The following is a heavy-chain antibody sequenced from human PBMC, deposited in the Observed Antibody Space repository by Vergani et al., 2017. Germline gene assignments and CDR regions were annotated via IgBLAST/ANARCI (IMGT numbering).Heavy chain of an antibody. CDR2: INYVGRT. CDR3: ARHDRKTYTARMGWYDY. D-gene: IGHD3-16*01. V-gene: IGHV4-39*01. CDR1: GGSINPSSSF. J-gene: IGHJ4*02. Sequence: QLQLQESGPGLVKPSETLSLICTVSGGSINPSSSFWGWIRQSPGKGLEWIGSINYVGRTYYIPSLQSRATVFVDTSKNQFSLNLTSVTAADTALYFCARHDRKTYTARMGWYDYWGQGILVTVSS.